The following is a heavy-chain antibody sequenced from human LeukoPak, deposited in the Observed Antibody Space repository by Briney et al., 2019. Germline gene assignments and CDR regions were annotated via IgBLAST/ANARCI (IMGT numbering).Heavy chain of an antibody. V-gene: IGHV4-34*01. CDR1: GGSFSGYY. J-gene: IGHJ3*01. CDR3: ARPRRSAFDV. Sequence: SETLTLTCAAYGGSFSGYYWSWIRQPPGKGLEWIGEINHSGSTNYNPSLKSRVTISVDTSKNQFSLKLSSVTAADTAVYYCARPRRSAFDVWGQGTMVTVSS. CDR2: INHSGST.